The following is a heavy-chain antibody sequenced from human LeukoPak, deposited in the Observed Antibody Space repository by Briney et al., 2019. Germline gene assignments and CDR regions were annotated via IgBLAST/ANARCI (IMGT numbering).Heavy chain of an antibody. CDR1: GGSISGSSYY. J-gene: IGHJ4*02. V-gene: IGHV4-39*01. Sequence: SETLSLTCTVSGGSISGSSYYWGWIRQPPGKGLEWIGSIYYSGSTYYNPSLKSRVTISVDTSKNQFSLKLSSVTAADTAVYYCARHMSGDYPPGFFDYWGQGTLVTVSS. CDR2: IYYSGST. CDR3: ARHMSGDYPPGFFDY. D-gene: IGHD4-17*01.